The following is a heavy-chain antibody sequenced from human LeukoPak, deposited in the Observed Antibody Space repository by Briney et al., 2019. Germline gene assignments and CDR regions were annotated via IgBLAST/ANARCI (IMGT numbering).Heavy chain of an antibody. CDR3: ARETLGGHGSGSYYKSGNIISDSAWFDP. D-gene: IGHD3-10*01. J-gene: IGHJ5*02. Sequence: SETLSLTCTVSGGSISSYYWSWIRQPAGKGLEWIGRIYTSGSTNYNPSLKSRVTMPVDTSKNQFSLKLSSVTAADTAVYYCARETLGGHGSGSYYKSGNIISDSAWFDPWGQGTLVTVSS. V-gene: IGHV4-4*07. CDR1: GGSISSYY. CDR2: IYTSGST.